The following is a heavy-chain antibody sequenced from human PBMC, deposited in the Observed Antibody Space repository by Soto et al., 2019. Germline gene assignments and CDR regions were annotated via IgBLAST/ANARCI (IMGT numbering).Heavy chain of an antibody. D-gene: IGHD3-3*01. CDR3: ARAAAIFGVGYYYYYGMDV. V-gene: IGHV1-69*13. CDR2: IIPIFGTA. CDR1: GGTFSSYA. Sequence: ASVKVSCKASGGTFSSYAISWVRQAPGQGLEWMGGIIPIFGTANYAQKFQGRVTITADESTSTAYMELSGLRSEDTAVYYCARAAAIFGVGYYYYYGMDVWGQGTTVTVSS. J-gene: IGHJ6*02.